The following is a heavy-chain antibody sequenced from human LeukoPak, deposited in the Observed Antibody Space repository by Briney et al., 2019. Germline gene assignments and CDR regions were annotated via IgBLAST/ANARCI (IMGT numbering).Heavy chain of an antibody. CDR2: INHSGST. J-gene: IGHJ4*02. CDR1: GGSFSGYY. CDR3: ARAGSWTFDY. D-gene: IGHD6-13*01. V-gene: IGHV4-34*01. Sequence: SETLSLTCAVHGGSFSGYYWSWIRQPPGKGLEWIGEINHSGSTNYNPSLKSRVTISVDTSKNQFSLKLSSVTAADTAVYYCARAGSWTFDYWGQGTLVTVSS.